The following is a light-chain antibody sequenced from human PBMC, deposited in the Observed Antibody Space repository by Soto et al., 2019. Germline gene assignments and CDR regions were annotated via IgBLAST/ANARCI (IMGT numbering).Light chain of an antibody. V-gene: IGLV2-8*01. J-gene: IGLJ1*01. CDR2: EVS. CDR3: SSYAGSNNLFV. CDR1: SSDVGGYNY. Sequence: ALTHPPSASGSPGQSVTISCTGTSSDVGGYNYVSWYQQHPGKAPKVMIYEVSKRPSGVPDRFSGSKSGNTASLTVSGLQAEDEADYYCSSYAGSNNLFVFGTGTKVTVL.